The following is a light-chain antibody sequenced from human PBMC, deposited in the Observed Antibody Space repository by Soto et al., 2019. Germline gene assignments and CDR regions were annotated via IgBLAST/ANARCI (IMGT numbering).Light chain of an antibody. Sequence: EIVLTQSPATLSLSPGERATLSCRASQSVSSYLAWYQQKPGQAPRLLIYDASNRATGIPARFSGSGSGTDFPLTINSLEPEDFAVYYCQQRSNSFTFGPGTKVDIK. J-gene: IGKJ3*01. CDR3: QQRSNSFT. CDR2: DAS. CDR1: QSVSSY. V-gene: IGKV3-11*01.